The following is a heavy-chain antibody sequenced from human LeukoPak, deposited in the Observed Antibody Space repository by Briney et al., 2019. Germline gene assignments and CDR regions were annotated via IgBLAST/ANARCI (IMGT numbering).Heavy chain of an antibody. V-gene: IGHV3-11*04. Sequence: GQSLRLSCTTSGFIFGDYNMNWLRQAPGKGLELVSYISSSGSTIYYADSVKGRFTISRDNAKNSLYLQMNSLRAEDTGVYSCARDPGKYSGSYGDYWGQGTLVTVS. D-gene: IGHD1-26*01. J-gene: IGHJ4*02. CDR3: ARDPGKYSGSYGDY. CDR2: ISSSGSTI. CDR1: GFIFGDYN.